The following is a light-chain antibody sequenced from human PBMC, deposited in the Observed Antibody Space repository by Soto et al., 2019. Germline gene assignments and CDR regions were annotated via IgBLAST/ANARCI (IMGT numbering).Light chain of an antibody. Sequence: EIVLTQSPGTLSLSPGERATLSCRASQSVSSSYLAWYQQKPGQAPRLLIYGASSRATGIPARFSGSGSGTDFTLTISSLEPEDFAVYYCQQYGSYPITFGQGTRLEIK. CDR1: QSVSSSY. J-gene: IGKJ5*01. V-gene: IGKV3-20*01. CDR2: GAS. CDR3: QQYGSYPIT.